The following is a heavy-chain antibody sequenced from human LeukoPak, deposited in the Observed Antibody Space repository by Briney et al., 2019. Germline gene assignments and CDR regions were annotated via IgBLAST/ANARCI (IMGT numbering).Heavy chain of an antibody. Sequence: SETLSLTCTVSGGSISSYYWSWIRQPPGKGLEWIGYIYYSGSTYYNPSLKSRVTISVDTSKNQFSLKLSSVTAADTAVYYCARVDPDYGSGSSFDYWGQGTLVTVSS. CDR1: GGSISSYY. CDR3: ARVDPDYGSGSSFDY. J-gene: IGHJ4*02. V-gene: IGHV4-59*06. D-gene: IGHD3-10*01. CDR2: IYYSGST.